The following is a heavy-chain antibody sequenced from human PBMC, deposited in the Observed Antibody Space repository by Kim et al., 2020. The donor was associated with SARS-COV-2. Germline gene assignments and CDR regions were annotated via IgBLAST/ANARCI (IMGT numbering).Heavy chain of an antibody. D-gene: IGHD5-12*01. CDR2: ISSSGSTI. V-gene: IGHV3-48*03. CDR3: AREPATPGWFDP. Sequence: GGSLRLSCAASGFTFSSYEMNWVRQGPGKGLEWVSYISSSGSTIYYADSVKGRFTISRDNAKNSLYLQMNSLRAEDTAVYYCAREPATPGWFDPWGQGTLVTVSS. CDR1: GFTFSSYE. J-gene: IGHJ5*02.